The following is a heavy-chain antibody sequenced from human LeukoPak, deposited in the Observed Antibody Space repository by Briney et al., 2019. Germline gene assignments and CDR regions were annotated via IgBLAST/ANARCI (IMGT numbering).Heavy chain of an antibody. CDR3: AKEGDNTGYRYFAD. Sequence: PGGSLRLSCAASGFKLIGYSMNWVRQAPGKGLEWVSYINSSSGTIIYADSVKGRFTISRDNAKNSLYLQMNSLRAEDTAVYYCAKEGDNTGYRYFADWGQGTLVTVSS. D-gene: IGHD3-22*01. CDR1: GFKLIGYS. V-gene: IGHV3-48*04. J-gene: IGHJ4*02. CDR2: INSSSGTI.